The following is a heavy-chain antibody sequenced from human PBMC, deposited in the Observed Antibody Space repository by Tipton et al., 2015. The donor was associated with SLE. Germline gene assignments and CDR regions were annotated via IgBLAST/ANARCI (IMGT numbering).Heavy chain of an antibody. CDR1: GGSISSYY. Sequence: LRLSCTVSGGSISSYYWSWIRQPPGKGLEWIGYIYYSGSTNYNPSLKSRVTISVDTSKNQFSLKLSSVTAADTAVYYCASSIVGATDYYYGMDVWGQGTTVTVSS. D-gene: IGHD1-26*01. V-gene: IGHV4-59*08. CDR3: ASSIVGATDYYYGMDV. J-gene: IGHJ6*02. CDR2: IYYSGST.